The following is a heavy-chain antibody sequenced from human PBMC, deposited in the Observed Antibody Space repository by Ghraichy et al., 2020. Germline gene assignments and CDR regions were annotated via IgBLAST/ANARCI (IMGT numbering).Heavy chain of an antibody. V-gene: IGHV4-4*02. CDR2: IYHSGST. CDR3: ARVWEHYGGNRYFDY. CDR1: GGSISSSNW. J-gene: IGHJ4*02. D-gene: IGHD4-23*01. Sequence: SETLSLTCAVSGGSISSSNWWSWVRQPPGKGLEWIGEIYHSGSTNYNPSLKSRVTISVDKSKNQFSLKLSSVTAADTAVYYCARVWEHYGGNRYFDYWGQGTLVTVSS.